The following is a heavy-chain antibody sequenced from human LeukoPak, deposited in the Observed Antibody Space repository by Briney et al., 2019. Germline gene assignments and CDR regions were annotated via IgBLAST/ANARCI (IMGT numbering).Heavy chain of an antibody. CDR3: ASRTEHSSTFYN. V-gene: IGHV4-59*01. CDR2: SHYSGTT. Sequence: SETLSLTCTVSAGSIIDYYWSWIRQPPGKGLEWIGYSHYSGTTNYNPSLRSRVTILVDTSKNQFSLKLSSVTAADTAVYYCASRTEHSSTFYNWGQGTLVTVSS. CDR1: AGSIIDYY. J-gene: IGHJ4*02. D-gene: IGHD3-22*01.